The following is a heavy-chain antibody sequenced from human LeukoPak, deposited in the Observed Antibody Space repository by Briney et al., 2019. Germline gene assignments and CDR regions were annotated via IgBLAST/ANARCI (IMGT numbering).Heavy chain of an antibody. CDR2: ISWNSGSI. Sequence: GRSLRLSCAASGFTFDDYAMHWVRQAPGKGLEWVSGISWNSGSIGYADSVKGRFTISRDNAKNSLYLQMNSLGAEDTAVYYCARDSSRWYYFDLWGQGTLVTVSS. CDR1: GFTFDDYA. V-gene: IGHV3-9*01. D-gene: IGHD6-13*01. J-gene: IGHJ4*02. CDR3: ARDSSRWYYFDL.